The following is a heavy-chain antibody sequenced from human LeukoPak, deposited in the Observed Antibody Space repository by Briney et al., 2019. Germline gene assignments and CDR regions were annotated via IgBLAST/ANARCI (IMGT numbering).Heavy chain of an antibody. CDR1: GGSISSGGYY. Sequence: SETLSLTCTVSGGSISSGGYYWSWIRQHPGKGLEWIGYIYYSGSTYYNPSLKSRVAISVDTSKNQFSLKLSSVTAADTAVYYCARDSDGSGSSTGYFDYWGQGTLVTVSS. CDR3: ARDSDGSGSSTGYFDY. J-gene: IGHJ4*02. CDR2: IYYSGST. V-gene: IGHV4-31*03. D-gene: IGHD3-10*01.